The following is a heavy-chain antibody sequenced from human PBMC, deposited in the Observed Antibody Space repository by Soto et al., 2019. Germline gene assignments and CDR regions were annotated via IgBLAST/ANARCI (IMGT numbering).Heavy chain of an antibody. CDR3: AKTRTGDRDGFDF. CDR1: GYSFTNYW. D-gene: IGHD2-8*02. CDR2: IYPFCSDA. Sequence: GESLKISCKGSGYSFTNYWIVWVRQMPVKGLEFMGIIYPFCSDARYSPAFQGHVTISSYNSINTAYPQLIGLKASYTAMYYCAKTRTGDRDGFDFWGQGTMVTVSS. V-gene: IGHV5-51*01. J-gene: IGHJ3*01.